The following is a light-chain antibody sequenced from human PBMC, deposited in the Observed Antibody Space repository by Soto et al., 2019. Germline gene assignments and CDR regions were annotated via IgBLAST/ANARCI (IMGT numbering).Light chain of an antibody. J-gene: IGKJ1*01. Sequence: DIQMTQSPCTLSASVEDRVTITCRASQSISTWLAWYQQKPGKAPKLLIYDAFYLERGVPSRFSGSGSGTEFTLTISSLQPDDLATYYCQQYNSFWTFGQGTKVEI. CDR2: DAF. V-gene: IGKV1-5*01. CDR1: QSISTW. CDR3: QQYNSFWT.